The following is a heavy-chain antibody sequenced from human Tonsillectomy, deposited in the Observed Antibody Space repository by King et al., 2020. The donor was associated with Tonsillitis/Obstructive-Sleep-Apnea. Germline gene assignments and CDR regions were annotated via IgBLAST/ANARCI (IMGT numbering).Heavy chain of an antibody. J-gene: IGHJ6*02. CDR3: ARPADILTGYYAGGMDV. CDR1: GYSFTSYW. D-gene: IGHD3-9*01. V-gene: IGHV5-10-1*03. CDR2: IDPSDSYT. Sequence: QLVQSGAEVKKPGESLRISCKGSGYSFTSYWISWVRQMPGKGLEWMGRIDPSDSYTNYSPSFQGHVTISAYKSISTAYLQWSSLKASDTAMYYCARPADILTGYYAGGMDVWGQGTTVTVSS.